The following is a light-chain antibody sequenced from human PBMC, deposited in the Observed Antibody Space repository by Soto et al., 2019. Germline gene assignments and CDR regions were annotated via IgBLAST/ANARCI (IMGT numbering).Light chain of an antibody. CDR3: SSYRSSSTSYV. Sequence: QSALTQAASVSGCPGQSITISCTGTSSDVGGYNYVSWYQQHPGKAPELMIYEVSNRPSGVSNRFSGSKSGNTASLTISGLQAEDEADYYCSSYRSSSTSYVFGTGTKVTVL. J-gene: IGLJ1*01. CDR1: SSDVGGYNY. CDR2: EVS. V-gene: IGLV2-14*01.